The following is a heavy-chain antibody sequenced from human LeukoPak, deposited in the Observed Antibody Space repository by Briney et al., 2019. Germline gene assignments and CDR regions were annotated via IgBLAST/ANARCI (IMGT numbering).Heavy chain of an antibody. CDR1: GGSISSYY. J-gene: IGHJ3*02. Sequence: PSETLSLTCTVSGGSISSYYWSWIRQPAGKGLEWIGRIYTSGSTNYNPSLKSRVTMSVDTSKNQFSLKLSSVTAADTAVYYCARDLNYYGSGSYSDGFDIWGQGTMVTVSS. CDR2: IYTSGST. V-gene: IGHV4-4*07. D-gene: IGHD3-10*01. CDR3: ARDLNYYGSGSYSDGFDI.